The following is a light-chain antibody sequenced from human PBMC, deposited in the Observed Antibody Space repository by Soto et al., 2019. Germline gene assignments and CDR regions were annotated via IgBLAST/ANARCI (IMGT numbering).Light chain of an antibody. CDR3: SSYTTSSTLV. J-gene: IGLJ1*01. V-gene: IGLV2-14*03. CDR2: EVS. CDR1: SSDGGGYNF. Sequence: QSVLTQPASVFGSPGQSITISCTGTSSDGGGYNFVSWYQQHPGKAPKLMIYEVSSRPSGVSNRFSGSKSGNTASLTISGLQPEYEADYYCSSYTTSSTLVFGTGTKVTVL.